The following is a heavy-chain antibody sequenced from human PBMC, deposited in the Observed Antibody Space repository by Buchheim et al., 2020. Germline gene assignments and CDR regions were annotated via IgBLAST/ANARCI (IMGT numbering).Heavy chain of an antibody. D-gene: IGHD3-22*01. CDR2: IYYSGST. J-gene: IGHJ5*02. CDR3: ATLAMIVGSAFDP. CDR1: GGSISSYY. Sequence: QVQLQESGPGLVKPSETLSLTCTVPGGSISSYYWSWIRQPPGKGLEWIGYIYYSGSTNYNPSLKSRVTISVDTSKNQFSLKLSSVTAADTAVYYCATLAMIVGSAFDPWGQGTL. V-gene: IGHV4-59*01.